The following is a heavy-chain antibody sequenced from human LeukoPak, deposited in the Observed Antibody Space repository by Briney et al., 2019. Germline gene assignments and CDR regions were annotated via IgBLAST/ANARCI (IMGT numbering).Heavy chain of an antibody. CDR3: ASFASNLIGLDY. Sequence: KPGGSLRLSCAASGFTFSSYSMNWVRQAPGKGLEWVSSISSSSSYIYYADSVKGRFTISRDNAKNSLYLQMNSLRAEDTAVYYCASFASNLIGLDYWGQGTLVTVSS. D-gene: IGHD3-16*02. V-gene: IGHV3-21*01. CDR1: GFTFSSYS. J-gene: IGHJ4*02. CDR2: ISSSSSYI.